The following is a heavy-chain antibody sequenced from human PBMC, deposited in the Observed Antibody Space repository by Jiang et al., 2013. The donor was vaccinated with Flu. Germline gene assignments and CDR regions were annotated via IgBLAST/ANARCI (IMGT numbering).Heavy chain of an antibody. CDR3: ARDWDYDFWSGYYDEDAFDI. V-gene: IGHV4-38-2*02. J-gene: IGHJ3*02. CDR2: IYHSGST. CDR1: GYSISSGYY. D-gene: IGHD3-3*01. Sequence: GSGLVKPSETLSLTCAVSGYSISSGYYWGWIRQPPGKGLEWIGSIYHSGSTYYNPSLKSRVTISVDTSKNQFSLKLSSVTAADTAVYYCARDWDYDFWSGYYDEDAFDIWGQGTMVTVSS.